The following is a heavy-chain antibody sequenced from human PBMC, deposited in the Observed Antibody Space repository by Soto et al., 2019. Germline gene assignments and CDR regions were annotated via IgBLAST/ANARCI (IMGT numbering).Heavy chain of an antibody. Sequence: EVQLLESGGGLVQPGVSLRLFCAASGFTFSTYAMSWVRQAPGKGLEWVSVISGSGGDTYYADSVKGLFTIARDNSKNTLSRQMNSLRAEDTAVYYCAKARGSSTPAPGSYWGQGTQVTVAS. D-gene: IGHD2-2*01. V-gene: IGHV3-23*01. CDR1: GFTFSTYA. CDR2: ISGSGGDT. J-gene: IGHJ1*01. CDR3: AKARGSSTPAPGSY.